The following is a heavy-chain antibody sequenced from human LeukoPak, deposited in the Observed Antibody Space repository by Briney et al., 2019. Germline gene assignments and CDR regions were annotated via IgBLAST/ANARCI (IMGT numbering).Heavy chain of an antibody. CDR2: ISAYNGNT. D-gene: IGHD6-13*01. J-gene: IGHJ4*02. CDR1: GYTFTSYG. Sequence: GASVKVSCKASGYTFTSYGISWVRQAPGQGLEWMGWISAYNGNTNYAQKLQGRVTMTTDTSTSTAYMELRSLRSDDTAVYCCARGSAGSPIAAAGTEDYWGQGTLVTVSS. CDR3: ARGSAGSPIAAAGTEDY. V-gene: IGHV1-18*01.